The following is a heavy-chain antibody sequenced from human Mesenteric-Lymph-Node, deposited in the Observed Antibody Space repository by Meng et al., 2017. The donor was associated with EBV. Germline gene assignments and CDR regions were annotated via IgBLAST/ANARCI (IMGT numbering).Heavy chain of an antibody. J-gene: IGHJ4*02. Sequence: QVQLQESGPGLGKPSETLSLTCTVSGGSVSSGNYSWSWIRQPPGKGLEWIGYIYYSGSTYYNPSLKSRVTISVDTSKNQFSLKLSSVTTADTAVYYCARGSRDGYNLDYWGQGTLVTVSS. V-gene: IGHV4-30-4*01. D-gene: IGHD5-24*01. CDR2: IYYSGST. CDR3: ARGSRDGYNLDY. CDR1: GGSVSSGNYS.